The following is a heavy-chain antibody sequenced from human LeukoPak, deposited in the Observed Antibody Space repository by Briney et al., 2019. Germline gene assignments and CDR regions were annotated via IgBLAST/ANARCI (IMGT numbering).Heavy chain of an antibody. CDR1: GLTFSSYE. Sequence: GGSLRLSCAASGLTFSSYEMNWVRQAPGKGLEWVSYISSGGRIKYYADSVKGRFTISRDNAKNSLYLQMNSLRAEDTAVYYCARDEPGIAVDVGVYWGQGTLVTVSS. D-gene: IGHD6-19*01. CDR3: ARDEPGIAVDVGVY. J-gene: IGHJ4*02. CDR2: ISSGGRIK. V-gene: IGHV3-48*03.